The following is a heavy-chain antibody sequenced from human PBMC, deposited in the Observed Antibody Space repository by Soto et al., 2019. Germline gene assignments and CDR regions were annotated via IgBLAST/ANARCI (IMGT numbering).Heavy chain of an antibody. CDR2: ISYDGSNK. V-gene: IGHV3-30-3*01. D-gene: IGHD3-22*01. J-gene: IGHJ4*02. CDR1: GFTFSSYA. CDR3: ARVTSSGYLPRPRGYFDY. Sequence: QPGGSLRLSCAASGFTFSSYAMHWVRQAPGKGLEWVAVISYDGSNKYYADSVKGRFTISRDNSKNTLYLQMNSLRAEDTAVYYCARVTSSGYLPRPRGYFDYWGQGTLVTVSS.